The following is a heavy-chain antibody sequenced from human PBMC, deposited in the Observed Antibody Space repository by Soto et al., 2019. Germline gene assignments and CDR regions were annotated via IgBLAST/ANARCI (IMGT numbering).Heavy chain of an antibody. CDR1: GGTFSSYA. V-gene: IGHV1-69*13. Sequence: SVKVSCKASGGTFSSYAISWVRQAPGQGLEWMGGIIPIFGTANYAQKFQGRVTITADESTSTAYMELSSLRSEDTAVYYCARDREMATLGYYYYGMDVWGQGTTVTVSS. D-gene: IGHD5-12*01. CDR2: IIPIFGTA. CDR3: ARDREMATLGYYYYGMDV. J-gene: IGHJ6*02.